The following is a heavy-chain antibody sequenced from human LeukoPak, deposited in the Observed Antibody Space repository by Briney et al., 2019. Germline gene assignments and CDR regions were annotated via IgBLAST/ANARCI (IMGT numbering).Heavy chain of an antibody. D-gene: IGHD6-19*01. CDR2: ISSGSSHI. Sequence: PGGSLRLSCAASQFTLRYYKIDWLRQAPGKGLEWVSYISSGSSHIEYADSVKGRFTISRDNTMNSLYLQMNSPRQTEPSTYYWPRVHGSGCYTDHWGQGSLVTVSS. CDR3: PRVHGSGCYTDH. V-gene: IGHV3-48*02. CDR1: QFTLRYYK. J-gene: IGHJ4*02.